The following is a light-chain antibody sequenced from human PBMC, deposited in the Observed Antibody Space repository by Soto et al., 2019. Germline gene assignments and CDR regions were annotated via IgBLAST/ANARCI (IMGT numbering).Light chain of an antibody. CDR3: QSCDSSLSGSGV. J-gene: IGLJ1*01. CDR2: RNT. Sequence: QSALTQPPSVSVAPGQRVTISCTGSSSNIGAGYDVHWYQQLPGTAPKLLIYRNTNRPSGVPDRFSGSKSGTSASLAITGLQAEDEADYYCQSCDSSLSGSGVFGTGTKVTV. CDR1: SSNIGAGYD. V-gene: IGLV1-40*01.